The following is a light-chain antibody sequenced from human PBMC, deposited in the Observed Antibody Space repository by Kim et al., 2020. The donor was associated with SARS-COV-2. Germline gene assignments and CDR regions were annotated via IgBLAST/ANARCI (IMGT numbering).Light chain of an antibody. Sequence: DVQLTQSPSSLSASVGDRVTITCRASQNIYSFLNWYQQKPGKAPRLLIYTASNLQSGVPSRFSGSGSGTDFTLTISSLQPGDLAVYYCQQNSRTPLTFGGGTKVDIK. CDR2: TAS. V-gene: IGKV1-39*01. CDR3: QQNSRTPLT. CDR1: QNIYSF. J-gene: IGKJ4*01.